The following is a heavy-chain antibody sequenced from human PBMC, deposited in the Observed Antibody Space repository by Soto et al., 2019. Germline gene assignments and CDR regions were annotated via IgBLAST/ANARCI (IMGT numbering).Heavy chain of an antibody. V-gene: IGHV4-34*01. CDR1: GFTFSGSA. Sequence: GSLRLSCAASGFTFSGSAMHWIRQPPGKGLEWIGEINHGGRTNYNPSLKSRVTISVDTSKNQFSLKLSSVTAADTAVYYCARYGLSDWLFDSWGQGIQVTVSS. CDR3: ARYGLSDWLFDS. D-gene: IGHD3-9*01. CDR2: INHGGRT. J-gene: IGHJ4*02.